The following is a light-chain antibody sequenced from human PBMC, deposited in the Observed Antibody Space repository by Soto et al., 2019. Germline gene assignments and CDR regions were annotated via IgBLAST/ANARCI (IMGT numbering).Light chain of an antibody. V-gene: IGLV1-44*01. Sequence: QSVLTQPPSASGNPGQRVTISCSGSSSNIGSNTVNWYQQLPGTAPKLLIYNNNQRPSGVPDRFSGSKSGTSASLAISGLQSEDEADHYCAAWDDSLNGLVFGTGTKVTVL. CDR1: SSNIGSNT. CDR3: AAWDDSLNGLV. CDR2: NNN. J-gene: IGLJ1*01.